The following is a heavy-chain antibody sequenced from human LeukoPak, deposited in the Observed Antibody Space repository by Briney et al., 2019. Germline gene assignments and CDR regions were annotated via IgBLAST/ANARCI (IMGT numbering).Heavy chain of an antibody. CDR1: GGSISSSNR. J-gene: IGHJ5*02. Sequence: SGTLSLTCAVSGGSISSSNRWSWVRQPPGKGLEWIGEIYHSGSTNYNPSLKSRVTISVDKSKNQFSLKLSSVTAADTAVYYCARDGKDTAMVRNHNWFDPWGQGTLVTVSS. CDR3: ARDGKDTAMVRNHNWFDP. V-gene: IGHV4-4*02. D-gene: IGHD5-18*01. CDR2: IYHSGST.